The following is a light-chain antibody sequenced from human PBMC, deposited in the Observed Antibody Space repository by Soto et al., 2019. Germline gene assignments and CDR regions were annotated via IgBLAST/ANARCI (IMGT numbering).Light chain of an antibody. CDR2: GAS. J-gene: IGKJ1*01. CDR1: QSVSSSY. CDR3: QQYDTSPRT. Sequence: EIVLTHSPGTLSLSPGERATLSCRASQSVSSSYLAWYQQKPGQSPRLLIFGASSRATGTPDRFSGSGSGTDFTLTISRLEPEDFALYYCQQYDTSPRTFGQGTKVEIK. V-gene: IGKV3-20*01.